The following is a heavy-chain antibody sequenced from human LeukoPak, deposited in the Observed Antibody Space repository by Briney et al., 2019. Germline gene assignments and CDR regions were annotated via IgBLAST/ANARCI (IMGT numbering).Heavy chain of an antibody. CDR2: ISYDGSNK. D-gene: IGHD6-13*01. CDR3: ARASSSWYYFDY. CDR1: GFTFSSYG. V-gene: IGHV3-30*03. J-gene: IGHJ4*02. Sequence: GGTLRLSCAASGFTFSSYGMHWVRQAPGKGLEWVAVISYDGSNKYYADSVKGRFTISRDNSKNTLYLQMNSLRAEDTAVYYCARASSSWYYFDYWGQGTLVTVSS.